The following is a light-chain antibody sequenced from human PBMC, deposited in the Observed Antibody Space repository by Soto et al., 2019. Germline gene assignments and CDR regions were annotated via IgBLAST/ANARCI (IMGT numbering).Light chain of an antibody. CDR2: TGS. V-gene: IGKV1-12*01. J-gene: IGKJ4*01. CDR1: QGISNW. Sequence: DIQMTQSPSSVSASVGDRVSITCRASQGISNWLAWYQQKPGRAPKILIYTGSSLQSGVQSRFNGTGSGTHFTLTISSLQPEDVATYYFQQANSFPLTFGGGTKVEIK. CDR3: QQANSFPLT.